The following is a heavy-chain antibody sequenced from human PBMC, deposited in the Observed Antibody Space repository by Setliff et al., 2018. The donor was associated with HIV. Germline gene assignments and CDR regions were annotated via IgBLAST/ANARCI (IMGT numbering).Heavy chain of an antibody. CDR2: IIPIYGTA. CDR3: AREGGYSGHQWFGDAFDI. Sequence: SVKVSCKASGDIFSRYGISWVRQAPGQGLEWMGGIIPIYGTANSAQKFQDRVTITADESTSTAYMELSTLRSEDTAVYFCAREGGYSGHQWFGDAFDIWGQGTMVTVSS. CDR1: GDIFSRYG. V-gene: IGHV1-69*13. D-gene: IGHD5-12*01. J-gene: IGHJ3*02.